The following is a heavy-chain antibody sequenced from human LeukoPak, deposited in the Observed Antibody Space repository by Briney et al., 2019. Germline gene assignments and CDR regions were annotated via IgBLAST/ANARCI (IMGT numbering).Heavy chain of an antibody. CDR1: GFTFSSYG. V-gene: IGHV3-23*01. CDR3: ARNNGDYVGLAFDF. Sequence: GGTLRLSCAASGFTFSSYGMSWVRQAPGKGLEWVSAMSGSGGSTYYADSVKGRFTISRDNSKNTLYLQMNSLRAEDAAVYYCARNNGDYVGLAFDFWGQGTMVTVSS. D-gene: IGHD4-17*01. J-gene: IGHJ3*01. CDR2: MSGSGGST.